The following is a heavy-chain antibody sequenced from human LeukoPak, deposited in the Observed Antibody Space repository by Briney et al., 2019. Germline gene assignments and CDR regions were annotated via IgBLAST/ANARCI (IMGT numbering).Heavy chain of an antibody. CDR2: ISYDGSNK. J-gene: IGHJ4*02. CDR3: ARRAGGYSHPYDY. CDR1: GFTFSNYA. V-gene: IGHV3-30*04. Sequence: GGSLRLSCAASGFTFSNYALHWVRQAPGKGREWVAVISYDGSNKFYADSVRGRFTISRDNSKNTLFLQMNSLRAEDTAVYYCARRAGGYSHPYDYWGQGILVTVSS. D-gene: IGHD4-23*01.